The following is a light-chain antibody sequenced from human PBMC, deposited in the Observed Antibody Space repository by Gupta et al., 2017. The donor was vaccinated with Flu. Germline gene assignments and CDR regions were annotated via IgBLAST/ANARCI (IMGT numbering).Light chain of an antibody. V-gene: IGKV2-28*01. CDR1: QSLLHSNGYNY. CDR2: LGS. Sequence: DIVVTQSPLSLPVTPGEPASISCRSSQSLLHSNGYNYLDWYLQKPGQSPQLLIYLGSNRASGVPDRFSGSGSGTDFTLKIRRVEAEDVGVYYCMQALQTSYSFGQGTKLEI. CDR3: MQALQTSYS. J-gene: IGKJ2*03.